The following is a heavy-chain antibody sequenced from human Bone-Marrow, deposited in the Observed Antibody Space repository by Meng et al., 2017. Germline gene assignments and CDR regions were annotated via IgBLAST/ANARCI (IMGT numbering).Heavy chain of an antibody. CDR2: INSDGSST. D-gene: IGHD3-22*01. CDR1: GFTFSSYW. J-gene: IGHJ6*02. CDR3: ARSIEYYYDSSGYYYYYYYYGMDV. V-gene: IGHV3-74*01. Sequence: GESLKISCAASGFTFSSYWMHWVRQAPGKGLVWVSRINSDGSSTSYADSVKGGFTISRDNAKNTLYLQMNSLRAEDTAVYYCARSIEYYYDSSGYYYYYYYYGMDVWGQGTTVTVSS.